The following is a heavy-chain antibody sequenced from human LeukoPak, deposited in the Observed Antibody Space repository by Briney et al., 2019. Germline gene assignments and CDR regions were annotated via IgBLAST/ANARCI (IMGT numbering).Heavy chain of an antibody. CDR2: ILPDGTTT. D-gene: IGHD3-22*01. CDR1: GFIFSGSW. J-gene: IGHJ4*02. CDR3: ARPFEHDSIDI. Sequence: PGGSLRLSRAASGFIFSGSWMDWVRQVPGKGLEWVSRILPDGTTTTYADSVKGRFTISRDNTKNTLYLQMNSLRAEDTAVYYCARPFEHDSIDIWGQGTLVTVSS. V-gene: IGHV3-74*01.